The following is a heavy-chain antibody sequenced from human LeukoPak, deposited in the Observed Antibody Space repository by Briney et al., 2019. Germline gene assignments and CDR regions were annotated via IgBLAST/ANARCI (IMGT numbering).Heavy chain of an antibody. CDR1: GGSISSYY. J-gene: IGHJ4*02. CDR3: AREPGGYFGY. D-gene: IGHD3-10*01. V-gene: IGHV4-59*01. Sequence: PSETLSLTCTVSGGSISSYYWSWIRQPPGKGLEWIGYIYYSGSTNYNPSLKSRVTISVDTSKNQFSLKLSSVTAADTAVYYCAREPGGYFGYWGQGTLVTVSS. CDR2: IYYSGST.